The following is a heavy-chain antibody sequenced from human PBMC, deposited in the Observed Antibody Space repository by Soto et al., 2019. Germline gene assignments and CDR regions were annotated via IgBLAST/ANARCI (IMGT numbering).Heavy chain of an antibody. Sequence: SVKVSCKASGGTFSSYAISWVRQAPGQGLEWMGGIIPIFGTANYAQKFQGRVTITADESTSTAYMELSSLRSEDTAVYYCARIPQSIAGSDNWFDPWGQGTLVTVSA. D-gene: IGHD6-13*01. V-gene: IGHV1-69*13. J-gene: IGHJ5*02. CDR1: GGTFSSYA. CDR3: ARIPQSIAGSDNWFDP. CDR2: IIPIFGTA.